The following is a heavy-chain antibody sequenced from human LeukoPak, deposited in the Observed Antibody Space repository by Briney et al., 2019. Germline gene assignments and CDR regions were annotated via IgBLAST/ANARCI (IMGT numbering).Heavy chain of an antibody. J-gene: IGHJ4*02. Sequence: GGSLRLSCAASGFTLSSYAMSWVRQAPGKGLEWVSTISGSGGSTYYADSVKGRFTISRDNSKNTLYLQMNSLRAEDTAVYYCAKVLEGTWFPFDYWGQGTLVTVSS. D-gene: IGHD1/OR15-1a*01. CDR1: GFTLSSYA. CDR2: ISGSGGST. CDR3: AKVLEGTWFPFDY. V-gene: IGHV3-23*01.